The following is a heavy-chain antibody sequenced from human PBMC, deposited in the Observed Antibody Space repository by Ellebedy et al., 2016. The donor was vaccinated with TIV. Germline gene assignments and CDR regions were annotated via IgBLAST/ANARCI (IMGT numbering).Heavy chain of an antibody. J-gene: IGHJ4*01. CDR2: ISYDGRSK. CDR3: AKVQYYGTGSHLPAN. V-gene: IGHV3-30*18. CDR1: GFPFSLHA. D-gene: IGHD3-10*01. Sequence: GESLKISCAASGFPFSLHAMSWVRQAPGKGLEWVSVISYDGRSKYYSDSVRGRFTLSRDNSNDALYLQMDRLRTEDTAVYYCAKVQYYGTGSHLPANWGHGTLVTVSS.